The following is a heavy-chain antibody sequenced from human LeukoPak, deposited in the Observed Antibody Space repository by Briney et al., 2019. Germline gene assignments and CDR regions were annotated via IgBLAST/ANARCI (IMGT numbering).Heavy chain of an antibody. V-gene: IGHV3-30*18. CDR2: ISYDGSNK. Sequence: GGSLRLSCAASGFTFSSYGMHWVRQAPGKGLEWVAVISYDGSNKYCADSVKGRFTISRDNSKNTLYLQMNSLRAEDTAVYYCAKSYDSSGYYYYYGMDVWGQGTTVTVSS. CDR3: AKSYDSSGYYYYYGMDV. D-gene: IGHD3-22*01. J-gene: IGHJ6*02. CDR1: GFTFSSYG.